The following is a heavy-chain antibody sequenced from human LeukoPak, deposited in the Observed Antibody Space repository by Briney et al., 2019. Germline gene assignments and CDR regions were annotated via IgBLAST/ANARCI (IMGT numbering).Heavy chain of an antibody. D-gene: IGHD3-22*01. J-gene: IGHJ4*02. V-gene: IGHV4-4*07. CDR1: GGSISSYY. Sequence: SETLSLTCTVSGGSISSYYWSWIRQPAGKGLEWIGRIYTSGSTNYNPSLKSRVTMSVDTSKNRFSLKLSSVTAADTAVYYCARSTHYYDSSGYYNPFDYWGRGTLVTVSS. CDR3: ARSTHYYDSSGYYNPFDY. CDR2: IYTSGST.